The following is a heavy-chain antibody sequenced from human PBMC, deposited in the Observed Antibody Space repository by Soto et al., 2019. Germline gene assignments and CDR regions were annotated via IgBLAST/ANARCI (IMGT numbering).Heavy chain of an antibody. J-gene: IGHJ4*02. Sequence: SETLSLTCTVPGGSISSGGYYWSWIRQHPGKGLEWIGYIYYSGSTYYNPSLKSRVTISVDTPKNQFSLKLSSVTAADTAVYYCASSSGSYPNYWGQGTVGTVSS. CDR2: IYYSGST. CDR1: GGSISSGGYY. CDR3: ASSSGSYPNY. D-gene: IGHD3-10*01. V-gene: IGHV4-31*03.